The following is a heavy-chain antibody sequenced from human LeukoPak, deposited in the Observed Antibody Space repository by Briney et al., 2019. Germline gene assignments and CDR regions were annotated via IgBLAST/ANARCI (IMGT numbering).Heavy chain of an antibody. CDR1: GGSISTYY. V-gene: IGHV4-59*12. Sequence: SETLSLTCTVSGGSISTYYWSWIRQPPGKGLEWIGYIYYSGSTNYNPSLKSRVTISVDTSKNQFSLKLSSVTAADTAVYYCARADKWDLDYWGQGTLVTVSS. CDR3: ARADKWDLDY. J-gene: IGHJ4*02. D-gene: IGHD1-26*01. CDR2: IYYSGST.